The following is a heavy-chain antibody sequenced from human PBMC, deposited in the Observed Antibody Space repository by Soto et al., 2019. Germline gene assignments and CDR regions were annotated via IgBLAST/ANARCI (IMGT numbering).Heavy chain of an antibody. Sequence: GGSLRLSCAASGFTFSSYAMSWVRQAPGKGLEWVSAISGSGGSTYYADSVKGRFTISRDNSKNTLYLQMNSLRAEDTAVYYCVLVMYTHGEYSVYWGQRILVTVSS. V-gene: IGHV3-23*01. CDR1: GFTFSSYA. CDR2: ISGSGGST. CDR3: VLVMYTHGEYSVY. J-gene: IGHJ4*02. D-gene: IGHD4-17*01.